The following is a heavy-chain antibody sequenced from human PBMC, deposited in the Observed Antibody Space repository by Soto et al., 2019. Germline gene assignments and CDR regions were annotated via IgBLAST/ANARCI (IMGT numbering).Heavy chain of an antibody. V-gene: IGHV1-8*01. D-gene: IGHD2-15*01. Sequence: GASVKVSCKASGYSFTSYDINWVRQATGQGLEWMGWMNPDSGNTGYAQNFQGRVTMTRDTSISTAYMELSSLRSDDTAVYYCASQPTDCSGGSCYPRGPDYWGQGTLVTVSS. CDR1: GYSFTSYD. CDR3: ASQPTDCSGGSCYPRGPDY. CDR2: MNPDSGNT. J-gene: IGHJ4*02.